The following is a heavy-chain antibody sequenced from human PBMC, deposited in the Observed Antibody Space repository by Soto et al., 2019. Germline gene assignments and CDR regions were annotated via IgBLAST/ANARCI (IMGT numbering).Heavy chain of an antibody. CDR3: AKWVSMYDASYYYYCMDV. J-gene: IGHJ6*02. CDR1: GFTFSSYG. CDR2: ISYDGSNK. V-gene: IGHV3-30*18. D-gene: IGHD3-3*01. Sequence: QVQLVESGGGVVKPGRSLRLSCAASGFTFSSYGMHWVRQAPGKGLEWVAVISYDGSNKYYADSVKGRFTISRDNSKNSLSLQMNILRAEDTAVYYCAKWVSMYDASYYYYCMDVWGQGPTVAVSS.